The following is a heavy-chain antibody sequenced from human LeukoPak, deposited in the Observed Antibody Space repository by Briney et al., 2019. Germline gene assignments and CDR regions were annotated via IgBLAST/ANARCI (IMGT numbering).Heavy chain of an antibody. Sequence: KPSETLSLTCTVSGGSISSYYWSWIRQPAGKGLEWIGRIYTTGSTNYNPSLKSRVTMSVDTSKNQFSLKLSSVTAADTAVYYCAKCGYSYGSYYYYGMDVWGQGTTVTVSS. CDR2: IYTTGST. V-gene: IGHV4-4*07. CDR1: GGSISSYY. D-gene: IGHD5-18*01. J-gene: IGHJ6*02. CDR3: AKCGYSYGSYYYYGMDV.